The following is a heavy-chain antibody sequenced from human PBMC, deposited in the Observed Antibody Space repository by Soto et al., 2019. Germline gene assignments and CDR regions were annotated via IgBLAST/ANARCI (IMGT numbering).Heavy chain of an antibody. V-gene: IGHV1-8*01. CDR3: ARALRGITMVRGAPGAFDI. CDR1: GYTFTSYD. D-gene: IGHD3-10*01. J-gene: IGHJ3*02. Sequence: GASVKVSCKASGYTFTSYDINWVRQATGQGLEWMGWMNPNSGNTGYAQKFQGRVTMTRNTSISTAYMEMSSLRSEDTAVYYCARALRGITMVRGAPGAFDIWGQGTMVTVSS. CDR2: MNPNSGNT.